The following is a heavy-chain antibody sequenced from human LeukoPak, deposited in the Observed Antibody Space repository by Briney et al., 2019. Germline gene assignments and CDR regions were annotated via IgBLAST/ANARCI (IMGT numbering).Heavy chain of an antibody. J-gene: IGHJ4*02. CDR3: ARVPSGYKRGYYFDY. Sequence: ASVKLSCKASGYTFTSYDINWVRHAPGQRLEWLGWMNPNSGNTGYAQKFQGRVTITRNTSISTAYMELSSLRSEDTAVYYCARVPSGYKRGYYFDYWGQGTLVTVSS. CDR2: MNPNSGNT. D-gene: IGHD5-24*01. CDR1: GYTFTSYD. V-gene: IGHV1-8*01.